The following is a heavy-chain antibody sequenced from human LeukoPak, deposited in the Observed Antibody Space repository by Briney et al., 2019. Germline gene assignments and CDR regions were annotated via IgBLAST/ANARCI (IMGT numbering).Heavy chain of an antibody. V-gene: IGHV3-53*01. Sequence: GGSLRLSCAASGFTVSSNYMSWVRQAPGKGLEWVSVIYSGGSTYYADSVKGRFTISRDNSKNTLYLQMNSLRAEDTAVYYCARDQTGEQWADGYFDLWGRGTLVTVSS. CDR1: GFTVSSNY. CDR2: IYSGGST. D-gene: IGHD6-19*01. CDR3: ARDQTGEQWADGYFDL. J-gene: IGHJ2*01.